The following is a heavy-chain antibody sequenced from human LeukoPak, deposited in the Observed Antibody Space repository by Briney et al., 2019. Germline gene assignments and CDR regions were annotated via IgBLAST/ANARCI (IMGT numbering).Heavy chain of an antibody. D-gene: IGHD6-13*01. CDR3: ARAPIAAAGFSYYYYGMDV. CDR2: IYHSGST. J-gene: IGHJ6*02. CDR1: GGSISSSNW. V-gene: IGHV4-4*02. Sequence: SETLSLTCAVSGGSISSSNWWSWVRQPPGKGLEWIGEIYHSGSTNYNPSLKIRVTISVDKSKNQFSLKLSSVTAADTAVYYCARAPIAAAGFSYYYYGMDVWGQGTTVTVSS.